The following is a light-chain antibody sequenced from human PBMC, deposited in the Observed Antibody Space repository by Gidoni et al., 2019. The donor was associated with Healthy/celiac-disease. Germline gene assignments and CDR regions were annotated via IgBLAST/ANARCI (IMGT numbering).Light chain of an antibody. CDR3: QQRSNWIT. Sequence: EIVLTQSQATLSLSPGERATISCRASQSVSSYLAWYQQKPGEAPRLLIYDATNRATGIPARFSSSGAGTDFTLTISSLEAEDFADYYCQQRSNWITFGGGTKVEIK. CDR1: QSVSSY. J-gene: IGKJ4*01. V-gene: IGKV3-11*01. CDR2: DAT.